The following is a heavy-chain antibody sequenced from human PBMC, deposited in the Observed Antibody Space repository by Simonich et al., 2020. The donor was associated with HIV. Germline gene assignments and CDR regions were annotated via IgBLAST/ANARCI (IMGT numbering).Heavy chain of an antibody. Sequence: EVQLVESGGGLVQPGGSLRLSCAASGFTFSSYERNWVRQAPGKGLEWISYISSSDSTIYYADSVKDRFTISRDNAKNSLYLQMNSLRAEDTAVYYCARVWGGDYDALHHWGQGTLVTVSS. V-gene: IGHV3-48*03. J-gene: IGHJ5*02. CDR1: GFTFSSYE. CDR3: ARVWGGDYDALHH. D-gene: IGHD3-3*01. CDR2: ISSSDSTI.